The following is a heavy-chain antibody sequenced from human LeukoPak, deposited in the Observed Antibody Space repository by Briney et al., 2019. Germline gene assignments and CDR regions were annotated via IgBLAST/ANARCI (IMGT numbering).Heavy chain of an antibody. J-gene: IGHJ4*02. CDR2: INSDGSST. Sequence: GGSLRLSCTASGFTFSSYWMHWVRQAPGKGLMWVSRINSDGSSTSYADSVKGRFTISRDNAKNTLYLQMNSLRAEDTAVYYCARVRSSGWSYFDYWGQGTLVTVSS. V-gene: IGHV3-74*01. CDR1: GFTFSSYW. CDR3: ARVRSSGWSYFDY. D-gene: IGHD6-19*01.